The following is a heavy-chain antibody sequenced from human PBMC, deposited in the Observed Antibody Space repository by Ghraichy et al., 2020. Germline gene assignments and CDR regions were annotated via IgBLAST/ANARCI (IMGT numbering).Heavy chain of an antibody. V-gene: IGHV4-4*07. CDR1: GGSLNDYY. Sequence: SQTLSLTCTVSGGSLNDYYWSWIRQSAGKGLEWIGRIYSSGSTNYNPSLKSRVTMSVDTSKDQFSLKLRSVTAADTAVYYCARNPYASGTHFDYWGQGTLVTVSS. D-gene: IGHD3-10*01. CDR3: ARNPYASGTHFDY. CDR2: IYSSGST. J-gene: IGHJ4*02.